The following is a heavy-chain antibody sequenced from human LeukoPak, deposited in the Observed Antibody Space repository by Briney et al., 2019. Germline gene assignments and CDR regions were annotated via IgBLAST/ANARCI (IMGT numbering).Heavy chain of an antibody. Sequence: GGSLRLSCAASGFTFDDYAMHWVRQAPGKGLEWVSLISWDGGSSYYADSVKGRFTMSRDNSKKSLYLQMNSLRPEDTALYYCAKDHGRASVAGREDFFDYWGQGTLVTVSS. CDR2: ISWDGGSS. J-gene: IGHJ4*02. V-gene: IGHV3-43D*03. D-gene: IGHD6-19*01. CDR1: GFTFDDYA. CDR3: AKDHGRASVAGREDFFDY.